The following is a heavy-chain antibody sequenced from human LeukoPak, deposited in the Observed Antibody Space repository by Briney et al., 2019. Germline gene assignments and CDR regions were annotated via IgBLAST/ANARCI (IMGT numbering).Heavy chain of an antibody. CDR1: GYIFTDYA. D-gene: IGHD3-10*01. J-gene: IGHJ6*03. CDR2: MNAGNGNT. V-gene: IGHV1-3*01. CDR3: ARARYYYGSAAGPEGPYYYYYMDV. Sequence: ASVKVSCKASGYIFTDYAIHWLRQAPGQRPEWMGWMNAGNGNTKYSQKFQGRITLIRDTSAATAYMELSSLRHDDLAVYYCARARYYYGSAAGPEGPYYYYYMDVWGKGTTVTVSS.